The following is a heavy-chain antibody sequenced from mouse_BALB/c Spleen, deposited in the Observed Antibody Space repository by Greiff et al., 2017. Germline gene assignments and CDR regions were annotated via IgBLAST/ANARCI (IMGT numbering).Heavy chain of an antibody. CDR3: ARPYVYGNPYYAMDY. D-gene: IGHD2-1*01. CDR2: INPYNGGT. CDR1: DYSFTGYI. J-gene: IGHJ4*01. Sequence: EVQLQQSGPELVKPGASVKISCKASDYSFTGYIMNWVKQSHGKSLEWIGEINPYNGGTSYNQKFKGKATLTVDTSSSTAYMELHSLTSEDSLVYYCARPYVYGNPYYAMDYWGQGTSVTVSS. V-gene: IGHV1S9*01.